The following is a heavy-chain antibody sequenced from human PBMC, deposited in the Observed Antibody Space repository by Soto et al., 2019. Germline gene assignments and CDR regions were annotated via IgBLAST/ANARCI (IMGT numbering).Heavy chain of an antibody. CDR1: GYTFTSYG. CDR3: TTEGVWFGPYGMDV. CDR2: ISTYNGNT. D-gene: IGHD3-10*01. V-gene: IGHV1-18*01. Sequence: SVKVSCKASGYTFTSYGISWVRQAPGQGLEWMGWISTYNGNTKYAQKLQGRFTISRDDSKNTAYLQMNSLKTEDTAVYYCTTEGVWFGPYGMDVWGQGTTVTVSS. J-gene: IGHJ6*02.